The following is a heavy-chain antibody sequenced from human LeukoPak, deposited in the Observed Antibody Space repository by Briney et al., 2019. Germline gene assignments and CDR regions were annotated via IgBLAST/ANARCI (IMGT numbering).Heavy chain of an antibody. Sequence: SQTLSPTSAMSGDRLTTINTACNWIRQSPSRGLEWLGRTYYRSKWYNDYAVSVKSRITINPDTSKNQFSLQLNSVTPEDTAVYYCPLDLTAPTAYFGMCGWGTVVTVTVSS. CDR3: PLDLTAPTAYFGMCG. J-gene: IGHJ6*04. V-gene: IGHV6-1*01. D-gene: IGHD2-21*02. CDR2: TYYRSKWYN. CDR1: GDRLTTINTA.